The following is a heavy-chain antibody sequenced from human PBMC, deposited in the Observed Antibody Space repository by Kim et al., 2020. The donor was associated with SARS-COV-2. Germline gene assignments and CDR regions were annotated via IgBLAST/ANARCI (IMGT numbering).Heavy chain of an antibody. D-gene: IGHD5-18*01. V-gene: IGHV3-30*04. Sequence: GGSLRLSCAASGFTFSSYAMHWVRQAPGKGLEWVAVISYDGSNKYYADSVKGRFTISRDNSKNTLYLQMNSLRAEDTAVYYCASPLLYSYGSDYWGQGTLVTVSS. CDR2: ISYDGSNK. J-gene: IGHJ4*02. CDR3: ASPLLYSYGSDY. CDR1: GFTFSSYA.